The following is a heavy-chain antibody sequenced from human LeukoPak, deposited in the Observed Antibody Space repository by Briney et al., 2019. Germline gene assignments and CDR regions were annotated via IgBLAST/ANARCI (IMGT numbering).Heavy chain of an antibody. CDR2: IYPSGST. CDR1: GGSICRYY. Sequence: SETLSLTCTVSGGSICRYYWSWIRQPAGKGLEWIGLIYPSGSTNYNLSLKSRVTMSVDTSKNQFSLKLSSVTAADTAVYYCARRGPMRQPNWFDPWGQGTLVTVSS. J-gene: IGHJ5*02. D-gene: IGHD3-10*01. CDR3: ARRGPMRQPNWFDP. V-gene: IGHV4-4*07.